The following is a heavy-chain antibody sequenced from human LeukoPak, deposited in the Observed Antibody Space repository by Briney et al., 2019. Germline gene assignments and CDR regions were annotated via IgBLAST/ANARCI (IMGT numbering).Heavy chain of an antibody. V-gene: IGHV3-23*05. D-gene: IGHD6-19*01. CDR3: GKTTTGYSSGRNPAWPVDY. J-gene: IGHJ4*02. CDR2: IFGSGNSA. Sequence: GRSLRLSCTPSGFTFSVDAMCCVRQGPRTGLEWVSGIFGSGNSADYADSVQGRFTISRDNSQNTVYLQMNSLRAEDTAVYYCGKTTTGYSSGRNPAWPVDYWGQGTLVTVSS. CDR1: GFTFSVDA.